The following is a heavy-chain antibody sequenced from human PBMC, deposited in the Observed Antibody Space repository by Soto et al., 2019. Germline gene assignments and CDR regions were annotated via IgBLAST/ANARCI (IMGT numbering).Heavy chain of an antibody. CDR3: ARAEDYDHWGGPPKYFDN. CDR1: GGSVNSGGYY. V-gene: IGHV4-31*03. Sequence: SETLSLTCTVSGGSVNSGGYYWTWIRQHPGKGLEWIGYIYYSGTAYYNPSLKRRVSISLDPSKNQFSLKLNSLRPEDTAVYYCARAEDYDHWGGPPKYFDNWGQGTQVTVSS. J-gene: IGHJ4*02. D-gene: IGHD3-3*01. CDR2: IYYSGTA.